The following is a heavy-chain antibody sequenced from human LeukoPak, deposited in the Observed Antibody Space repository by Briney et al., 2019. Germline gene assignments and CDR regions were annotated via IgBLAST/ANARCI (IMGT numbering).Heavy chain of an antibody. J-gene: IGHJ4*02. CDR2: INHSGYT. Sequence: SETLSLTCAVSGVSFNDYYWSWVRQTPGKGLEWIGEINHSGYTNDSPSLKSRVTLSIDTSRKQFSLNLRSMTVADTGIYYCTRMTTGHDYWAQGTLVTVSS. D-gene: IGHD4-17*01. CDR1: GVSFNDYY. CDR3: TRMTTGHDY. V-gene: IGHV4-34*01.